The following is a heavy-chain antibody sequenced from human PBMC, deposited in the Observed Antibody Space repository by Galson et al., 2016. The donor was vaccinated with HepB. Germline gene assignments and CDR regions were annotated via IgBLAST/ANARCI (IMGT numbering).Heavy chain of an antibody. CDR1: GGSFSGYY. Sequence: LTCTVYGGSFSGYYWSWIRQSPGNGLEWIGETNHSGIVNYNPSLKSRVTISVDTSKNQFSLRLSSVTAADTAVYFAARGGWDYFDRSGSNWYFDLWGRGTLVTVSS. CDR2: TNHSGIV. CDR3: ARGGWDYFDRSGSNWYFDL. V-gene: IGHV4-34*01. D-gene: IGHD3-22*01. J-gene: IGHJ2*01.